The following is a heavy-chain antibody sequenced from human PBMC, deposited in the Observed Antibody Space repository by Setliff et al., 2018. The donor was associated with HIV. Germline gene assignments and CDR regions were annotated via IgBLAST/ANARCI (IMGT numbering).Heavy chain of an antibody. D-gene: IGHD3-10*01. CDR2: INPNSGDT. Sequence: GASVKVSCKTSGYRFVTCGISWVRQAPGQGLEWMGWINPNSGDTNYAQNFQGRVTMTADLSTGIAYMDLRNLRSDDTAIYYCARARLTMNRGVPLAYWYFDLWGRGTLVTVSS. CDR1: GYRFVTCG. J-gene: IGHJ2*01. CDR3: ARARLTMNRGVPLAYWYFDL. V-gene: IGHV1-18*01.